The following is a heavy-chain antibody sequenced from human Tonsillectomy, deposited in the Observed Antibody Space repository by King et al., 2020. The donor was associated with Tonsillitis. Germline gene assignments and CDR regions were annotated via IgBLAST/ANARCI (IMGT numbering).Heavy chain of an antibody. J-gene: IGHJ4*02. CDR1: GFSLSTSGVG. CDR2: IYWADDK. CDR3: AHSIRAWPKYYFDY. V-gene: IGHV2-5*02. Sequence: TLKESGPTRVKPTQTLTLTCTFSGFSLSTSGVGVGWIRQPPGKALEWLSLIYWADDKRYSPSLKSRLTIAKDTSKNQVVLTMTNMDPVDKATYYCAHSIRAWPKYYFDYWGQGTLVTVSS.